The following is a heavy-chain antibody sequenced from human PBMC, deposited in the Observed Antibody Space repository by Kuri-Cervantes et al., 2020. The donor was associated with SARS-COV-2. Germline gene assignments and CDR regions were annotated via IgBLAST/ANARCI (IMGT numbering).Heavy chain of an antibody. V-gene: IGHV4-59*01. Sequence: SETLSLTCPVSPSSINYYYWTWIRQPPGKGLEWIGYISYSGSTKYNPSLESRVTISLDTPKKHFSLKLDSVTTADTAVYYCSIGVYHYDSGSHGGIVDYLGQGSLVTVSS. CDR2: ISYSGST. D-gene: IGHD3-10*01. CDR1: PSSINYYY. J-gene: IGHJ4*02. CDR3: SIGVYHYDSGSHGGIVDY.